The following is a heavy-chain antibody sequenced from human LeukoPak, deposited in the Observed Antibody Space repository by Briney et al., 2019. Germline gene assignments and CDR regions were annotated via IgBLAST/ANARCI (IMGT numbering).Heavy chain of an antibody. CDR2: IIPIFGTA. J-gene: IGHJ4*02. CDR3: ARSGDPRIFGVVRGGLFDY. D-gene: IGHD3-3*02. V-gene: IGHV1-69*05. Sequence: SVKVSCKASGGTFSSYAISWVRQAPGQGLEWMGRIIPIFGTANYAQKFQGRVTITTDETTSTAYMKLSSLRSEDTAVYYCARSGDPRIFGVVRGGLFDYWGQGTMVTVSS. CDR1: GGTFSSYA.